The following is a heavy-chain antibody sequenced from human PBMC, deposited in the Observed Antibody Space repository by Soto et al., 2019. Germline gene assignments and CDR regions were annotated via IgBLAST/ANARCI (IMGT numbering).Heavy chain of an antibody. V-gene: IGHV4-59*08. CDR2: IYYSGST. CDR3: ARLLRSGYLMPHNWFDP. D-gene: IGHD3-3*01. CDR1: GGSISSYY. Sequence: PSETLSLTCTVSGGSISSYYWSWIRQPPGNVLEWIGYIYYSGSTNYNPSLKSRVTMSVDTSKNQFSLKLSSVTAADTAVYYCARLLRSGYLMPHNWFDPWGQGTLVTVSS. J-gene: IGHJ5*02.